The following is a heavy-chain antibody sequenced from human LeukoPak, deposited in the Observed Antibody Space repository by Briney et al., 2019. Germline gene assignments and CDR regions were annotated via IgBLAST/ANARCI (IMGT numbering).Heavy chain of an antibody. CDR2: INPNSGGT. Sequence: GASVKVSCKASGYTFTGYYMHWVRQAPGQGLEWMGWINPNSGGTNYAQKFQGRVTMTRDTSISTAYMELSRLRSDDTAVYYCARELRYFDWLLSFDYWGQGTLVTVSS. D-gene: IGHD3-9*01. V-gene: IGHV1-2*02. CDR3: ARELRYFDWLLSFDY. J-gene: IGHJ4*02. CDR1: GYTFTGYY.